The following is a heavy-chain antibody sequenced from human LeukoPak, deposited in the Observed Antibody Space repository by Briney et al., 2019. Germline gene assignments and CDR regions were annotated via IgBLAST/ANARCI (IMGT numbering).Heavy chain of an antibody. J-gene: IGHJ4*02. CDR3: ARIASRDYFDY. CDR2: ISSSSSTI. Sequence: GGSLRLSCAASGFVFNSYSMNWVRQAPGKGLEWISFISSSSSTIYYADSVKGRFTISRDNAKNTLYLQMNSLRAEDTAVYYCARIASRDYFDYWGQGTLVTVSS. CDR1: GFVFNSYS. D-gene: IGHD2-2*01. V-gene: IGHV3-48*04.